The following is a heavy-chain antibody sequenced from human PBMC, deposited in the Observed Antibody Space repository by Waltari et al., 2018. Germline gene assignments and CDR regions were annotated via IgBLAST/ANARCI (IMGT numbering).Heavy chain of an antibody. Sequence: QLQLQESGPGLVKPSETLSLTCTVSGGSISSSSYYWGWIRQPPGKGLEWIGSIYYSGSTYYNPSPKSRVTISVDTSKNQFSLKLSSVTAADTAVYYCARLAGSSGYKYYFDYWGQGTLVTVSS. CDR3: ARLAGSSGYKYYFDY. CDR2: IYYSGST. V-gene: IGHV4-39*01. D-gene: IGHD3-22*01. J-gene: IGHJ4*02. CDR1: GGSISSSSYY.